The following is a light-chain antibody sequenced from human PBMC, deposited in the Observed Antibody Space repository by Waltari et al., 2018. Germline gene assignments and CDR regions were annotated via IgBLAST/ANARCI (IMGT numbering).Light chain of an antibody. J-gene: IGKJ1*01. CDR2: DAS. V-gene: IGKV3-20*01. CDR3: QKYVNLPAT. Sequence: DIVLTQSPGTLSLSPGERASLFCRASQSVGNYLAWYQQKPGQAPRHVMYDASTRATGIPDRFSGSGSGTDFSLTISRLEPEDFAVYYCQKYVNLPATFGQGTRVEIK. CDR1: QSVGNY.